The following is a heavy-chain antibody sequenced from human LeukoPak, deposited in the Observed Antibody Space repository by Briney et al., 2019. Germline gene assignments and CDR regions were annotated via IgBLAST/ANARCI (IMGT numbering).Heavy chain of an antibody. D-gene: IGHD2-21*01. Sequence: KTGGSLRLSCAASGFTFTSYTMNWVRQAPGKGLEWVSDISSSGSYIDYADSVKGRFTISRDNAKNSLFLHMNSLRAEDTAVYYCARSLFADGAFDIWGQGTMVTVSS. CDR1: GFTFTSYT. V-gene: IGHV3-21*01. CDR2: ISSSGSYI. J-gene: IGHJ3*02. CDR3: ARSLFADGAFDI.